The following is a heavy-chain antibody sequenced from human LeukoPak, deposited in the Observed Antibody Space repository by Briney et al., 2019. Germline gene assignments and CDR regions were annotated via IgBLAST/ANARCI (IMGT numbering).Heavy chain of an antibody. J-gene: IGHJ3*02. CDR3: ARDFQDPYYYDSSGYKADAFDI. Sequence: SETLSLTCAVYGGSFSGYYWSWIRQPPGKGLEWIGEINHSGSTNYNPSLKSRVTISVDTSKNQFSLKLSSVTAADTAVYYCARDFQDPYYYDSSGYKADAFDIWGQGTMVTVSS. CDR2: INHSGST. CDR1: GGSFSGYY. D-gene: IGHD3-22*01. V-gene: IGHV4-34*01.